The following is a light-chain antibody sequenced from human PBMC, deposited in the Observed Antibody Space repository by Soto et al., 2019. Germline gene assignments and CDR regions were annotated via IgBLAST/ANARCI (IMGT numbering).Light chain of an antibody. V-gene: IGLV1-40*01. CDR2: GNS. Sequence: QSVLTQPPSVSGAPGQRVTIPCTGASSNIGAGNDVHWYQQLPGAAPKLLIYGNSNRRSGVPDRFSGSKSGTSASLVITGLQAEDEAVYHCQSLDNSLSRSVVFGTGTKLTVL. CDR1: SSNIGAGND. CDR3: QSLDNSLSRSVV. J-gene: IGLJ1*01.